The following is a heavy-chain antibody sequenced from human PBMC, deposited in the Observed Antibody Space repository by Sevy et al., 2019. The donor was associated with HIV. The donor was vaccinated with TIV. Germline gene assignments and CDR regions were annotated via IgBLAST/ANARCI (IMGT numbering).Heavy chain of an antibody. CDR2: INPDSGET. V-gene: IGHV1-2*02. CDR3: ASPGGYRYGSLLDY. CDR1: GHTFTDYF. Sequence: ASVKVSCKASGHTFTDYFMHWVRQAPGQGLEWMGWINPDSGETKYAQKFHGRVTLTRDTSISTAYMELSRLKSDDTAVYYCASPGGYRYGSLLDYWGQGTLVTVSS. D-gene: IGHD5-18*01. J-gene: IGHJ4*02.